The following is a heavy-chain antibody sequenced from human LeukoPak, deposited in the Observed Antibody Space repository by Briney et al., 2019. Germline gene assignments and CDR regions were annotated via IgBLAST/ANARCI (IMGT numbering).Heavy chain of an antibody. J-gene: IGHJ3*02. Sequence: GGSLRLSCAASGFTFRSYSMNWVRQAPGKGLEWVSSISSSGTYVCHADSVKGRFTISRDNAKNSLSLQMNSLRADDAAVYYCARASSKQLAGYLPDGFDIWGQGTMVTVSS. V-gene: IGHV3-21*01. CDR2: ISSSGTYV. D-gene: IGHD3-9*01. CDR1: GFTFRSYS. CDR3: ARASSKQLAGYLPDGFDI.